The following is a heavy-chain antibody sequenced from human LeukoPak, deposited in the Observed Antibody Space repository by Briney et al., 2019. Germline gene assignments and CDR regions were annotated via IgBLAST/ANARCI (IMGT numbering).Heavy chain of an antibody. CDR1: GGSISSNNW. CDR2: IYHSGNS. Sequence: SSETLSLTCAVSGGSISSNNWWSWVRQSPGKGLEWIGEIYHSGNSNYNPSLKSRVTISVDKSRNQFSLRLSSVTAADTAVYYCARDQYYYDSSASPFDYWGQGTLVTVSS. J-gene: IGHJ4*02. CDR3: ARDQYYYDSSASPFDY. V-gene: IGHV4-4*02. D-gene: IGHD3-22*01.